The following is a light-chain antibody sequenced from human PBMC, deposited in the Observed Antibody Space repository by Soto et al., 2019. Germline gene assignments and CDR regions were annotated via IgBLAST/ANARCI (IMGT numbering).Light chain of an antibody. Sequence: QSVLIQPASVSGSPGQSITISCTGTNSDVGAYNHVSWYQQYPGKAPKLMIYEVNNRPSGVSHRFSGSKSGNTASLTISGLRAEDEGDYYCSSYTRGTTVVFGGGTKLTVL. CDR2: EVN. V-gene: IGLV2-14*01. CDR1: NSDVGAYNH. J-gene: IGLJ2*01. CDR3: SSYTRGTTVV.